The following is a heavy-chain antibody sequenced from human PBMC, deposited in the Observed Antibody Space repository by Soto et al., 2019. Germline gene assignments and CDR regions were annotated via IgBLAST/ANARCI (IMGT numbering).Heavy chain of an antibody. V-gene: IGHV3-7*03. CDR2: MRQDGSEK. CDR1: GFTFSSYW. J-gene: IGHJ4*02. CDR3: ARIICSSTSCYKFDY. D-gene: IGHD2-2*02. Sequence: SLRLSCAASGFTFSSYWMSWVRQAPGKGLEWVANMRQDGSEKYYVDSVKGRFTISRDNAKNSLYLQMNSLRAEDTDVYYCARIICSSTSCYKFDYWGQGTLVTVYS.